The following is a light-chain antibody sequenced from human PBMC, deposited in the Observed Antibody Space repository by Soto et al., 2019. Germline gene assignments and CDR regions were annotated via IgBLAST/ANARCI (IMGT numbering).Light chain of an antibody. V-gene: IGLV2-8*01. CDR2: EVS. Sequence: QSALTQSPSASGSPGQSVTISCTGTSSDVGGHNYVSWYQHHPGKAPKLIIYEVSKRPSGVPDRFSGSKSANTACLTVSGLQAEDEAFYYCSSTAGNNNLVFGGGTPLTVL. CDR1: SSDVGGHNY. J-gene: IGLJ3*02. CDR3: SSTAGNNNLV.